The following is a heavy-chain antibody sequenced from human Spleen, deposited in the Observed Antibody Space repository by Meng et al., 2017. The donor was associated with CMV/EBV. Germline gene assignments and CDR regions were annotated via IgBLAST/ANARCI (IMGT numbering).Heavy chain of an antibody. CDR3: AREGRAGAGIYYYYYGMDV. CDR2: MNPSDGST. Sequence: ASVKVSCKASGYTFTSYYIHWVRQAPGQGLEWMGVMNPSDGSTKHAQKFQGRVTMTRDTSTSIVYMELSSLRSEDTAVYYCAREGRAGAGIYYYYYGMDVWGQGTTVTVSS. J-gene: IGHJ6*02. CDR1: GYTFTSYY. D-gene: IGHD6-13*01. V-gene: IGHV1-46*01.